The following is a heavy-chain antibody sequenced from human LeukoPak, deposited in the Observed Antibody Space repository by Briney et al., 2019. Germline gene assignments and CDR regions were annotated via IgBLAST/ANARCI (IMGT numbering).Heavy chain of an antibody. D-gene: IGHD1-26*01. CDR2: ISYDGSNK. V-gene: IGHV3-30*18. CDR1: GFTFSSYG. CDR3: AKEGMVGWELLRDYYYGMDV. J-gene: IGHJ6*02. Sequence: GGSLRLSCAASGFTFSSYGMHWVRQAPGKGLEWVAVISYDGSNKYYADSVKGRFTISRDNSKNTLYLQMNSLRAEDTAMYYCAKEGMVGWELLRDYYYGMDVWGQGTTVTVSS.